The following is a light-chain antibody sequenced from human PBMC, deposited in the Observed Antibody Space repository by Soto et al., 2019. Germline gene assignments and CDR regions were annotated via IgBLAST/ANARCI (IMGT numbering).Light chain of an antibody. Sequence: DIQLTQSPSFVSVSVGDRVTITCRASQAIDNSFDWYQQKPGKAPKLMIYAASRLQSGVPSRFRGSASGTEFTHTSNSLQPEDFASYYCQKLNSFPFILGQGTRLESK. J-gene: IGKJ5*01. CDR1: QAIDNS. V-gene: IGKV1-9*01. CDR3: QKLNSFPFI. CDR2: AAS.